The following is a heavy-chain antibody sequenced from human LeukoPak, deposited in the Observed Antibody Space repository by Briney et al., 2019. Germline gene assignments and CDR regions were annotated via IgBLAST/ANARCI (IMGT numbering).Heavy chain of an antibody. Sequence: PGGSLRLSCAASGYTFSSYWMHWVRQAPGKGLVWVSRIDTDGSITSYADSVKGRFTISRDNAKNTLYLQMNSLRAEDTAVYYCAVGSGSFDYWGQGTLVTVSS. J-gene: IGHJ4*02. CDR3: AVGSGSFDY. CDR2: IDTDGSIT. V-gene: IGHV3-74*01. CDR1: GYTFSSYW. D-gene: IGHD3-10*01.